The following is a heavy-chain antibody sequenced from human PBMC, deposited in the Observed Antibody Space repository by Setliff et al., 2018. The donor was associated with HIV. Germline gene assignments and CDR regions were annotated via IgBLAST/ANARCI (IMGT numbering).Heavy chain of an antibody. D-gene: IGHD3-10*01. V-gene: IGHV4-39*07. J-gene: IGHJ4*02. Sequence: SLTCTVSGGSISNSRYYWSWIRQPPGKGLEWIGSIYYSGSTYYNPSLKSRVTISVDTSKNQFSLKLTSVTAADTAVYYCARELLRSWDGSENSYKPYYFDYWGQGTLVTV. CDR2: IYYSGST. CDR1: GGSISNSRYY. CDR3: ARELLRSWDGSENSYKPYYFDY.